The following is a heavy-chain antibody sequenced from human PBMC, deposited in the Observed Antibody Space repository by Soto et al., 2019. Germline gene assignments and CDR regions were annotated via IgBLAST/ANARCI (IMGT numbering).Heavy chain of an antibody. CDR2: IYYSGST. Sequence: SETLSLTCTVSGGSISSGGYYWSWIRQHPGKGLEWIGYIYYSGSTYYNPSLKSRVTISVDTSKNQFSLKLSSVTAADTAVYYCARVIGMVPAKGYYYYYGMDVWGQGTTVTVSS. CDR3: ARVIGMVPAKGYYYYYGMDV. CDR1: GGSISSGGYY. D-gene: IGHD3-22*01. J-gene: IGHJ6*02. V-gene: IGHV4-31*03.